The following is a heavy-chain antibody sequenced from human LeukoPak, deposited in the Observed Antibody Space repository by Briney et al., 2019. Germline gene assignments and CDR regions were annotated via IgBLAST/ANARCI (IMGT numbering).Heavy chain of an antibody. CDR2: ISWNSGSI. Sequence: GGSLRLSCAASGFTFDDYAMHWVRQAPGKGLEWVSGISWNSGSIGYADSVKGRFTISRDNAKNSLYLQMNSLRAEDTALYYCAKDTSHVAAAGTIDYWGQGTLVTVSS. D-gene: IGHD6-13*01. V-gene: IGHV3-9*01. CDR3: AKDTSHVAAAGTIDY. J-gene: IGHJ4*02. CDR1: GFTFDDYA.